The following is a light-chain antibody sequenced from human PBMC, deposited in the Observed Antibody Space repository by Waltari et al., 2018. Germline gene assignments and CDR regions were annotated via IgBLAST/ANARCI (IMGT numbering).Light chain of an antibody. CDR1: RSNIGAHYD. Sequence: QSVLTQPPSVSGAPGQRVTISCTGTRSNIGAHYDVHGYQHLPGTAPKVLIYGNTNRPSGVPDRFAGSKSGTSASLAITGLQAEDEADYYCQSYDKSLSAWVFGGGTRLTVL. V-gene: IGLV1-40*01. CDR3: QSYDKSLSAWV. CDR2: GNT. J-gene: IGLJ3*02.